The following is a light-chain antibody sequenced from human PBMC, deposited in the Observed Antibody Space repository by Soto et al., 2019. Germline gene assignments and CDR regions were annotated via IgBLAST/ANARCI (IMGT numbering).Light chain of an antibody. CDR2: DVS. Sequence: QSALTQPASVSGSPGQSITISCTGTSSDVGGYNYISWYQHHPGNAPKLMIYDVSHRPSGVSDRFSGSKSGITASLTISGLQTEDEADYYCISYTDRQSYLFGTGTKLTVL. V-gene: IGLV2-14*01. J-gene: IGLJ1*01. CDR1: SSDVGGYNY. CDR3: ISYTDRQSYL.